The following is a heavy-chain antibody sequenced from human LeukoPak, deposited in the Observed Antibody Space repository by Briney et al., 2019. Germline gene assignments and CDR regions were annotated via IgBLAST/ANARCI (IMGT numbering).Heavy chain of an antibody. CDR3: VKDIGHKRYYDSSGYYNAFDI. Sequence: GGSLRLSCAASGFTFSSYGMHWVRQAPGKGLEWVAVISYDGSNKYYADSVKGRFTISRDNSKNTLYLQLNSLRAEDTAVYYCVKDIGHKRYYDSSGYYNAFDIWGQGTMVTVSS. D-gene: IGHD3-22*01. CDR1: GFTFSSYG. J-gene: IGHJ3*02. V-gene: IGHV3-30*18. CDR2: ISYDGSNK.